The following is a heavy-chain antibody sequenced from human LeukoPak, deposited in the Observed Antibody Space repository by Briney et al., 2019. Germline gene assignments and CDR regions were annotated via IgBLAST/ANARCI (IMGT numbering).Heavy chain of an antibody. CDR1: GFTLSSYW. Sequence: PGGSQRLSCAASGFTLSSYWMSWVRQAPGKGLEWVANINRDGSEKYYVDSVKGRFTISRDNVKNSLYLQMNSLRAEDTSVYYCARDHHYYGSGSYYNKLFDYWGQGTLVTVSS. CDR2: INRDGSEK. J-gene: IGHJ4*02. CDR3: ARDHHYYGSGSYYNKLFDY. V-gene: IGHV3-7*01. D-gene: IGHD3-10*01.